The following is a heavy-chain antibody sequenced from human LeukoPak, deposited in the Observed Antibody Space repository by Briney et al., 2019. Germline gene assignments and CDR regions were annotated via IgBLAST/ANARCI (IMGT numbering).Heavy chain of an antibody. Sequence: SVKVSCKASGGTFSSYAISWVRQAPGQGLEWMGGIIPIFGTANYAQKFQGRVTITTDESTSTAYMELSSLRSEDTAVYYCARVYYYDSSGYYYVGFAFDIWGQGTMVTVSS. V-gene: IGHV1-69*05. D-gene: IGHD3-22*01. CDR1: GGTFSSYA. J-gene: IGHJ3*02. CDR3: ARVYYYDSSGYYYVGFAFDI. CDR2: IIPIFGTA.